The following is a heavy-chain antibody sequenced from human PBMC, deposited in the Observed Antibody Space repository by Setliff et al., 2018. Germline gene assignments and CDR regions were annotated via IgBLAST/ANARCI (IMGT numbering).Heavy chain of an antibody. CDR3: EGRAVADRGFDI. CDR1: GFTFSSYW. Sequence: PGGSLRLSCAGSGFTFSSYWMSWVRQAPGKGLEWVANINQDGSEKYYVDSVKGRFTISRDNAKNSLYLQMNSLRAEDTAAYYWEGRAVADRGFDIWGQGTTVTVSS. V-gene: IGHV3-7*01. D-gene: IGHD6-19*01. J-gene: IGHJ3*02. CDR2: INQDGSEK.